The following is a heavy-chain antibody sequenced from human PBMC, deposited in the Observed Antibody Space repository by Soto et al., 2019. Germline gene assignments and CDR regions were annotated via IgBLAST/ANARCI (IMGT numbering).Heavy chain of an antibody. J-gene: IGHJ4*02. CDR1: GFTFSSYG. CDR2: ISYDGSNK. CDR3: AKEVGY. Sequence: QVQLVESGGGVVQPGRSLRLSCAASGFTFSSYGMDWVRQAPGKGLEWVAVISYDGSNKYYADSVKGRFTISRDNSKNTLYLQMNSLRAEDTAVYYCAKEVGYWGQGTLVTVSS. V-gene: IGHV3-30*18. D-gene: IGHD1-26*01.